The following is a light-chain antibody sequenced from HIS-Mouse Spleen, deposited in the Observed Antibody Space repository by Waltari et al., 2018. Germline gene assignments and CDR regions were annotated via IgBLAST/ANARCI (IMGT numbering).Light chain of an antibody. CDR1: ALPKKY. J-gene: IGLJ2*01. CDR3: YSTDSSGNHRV. V-gene: IGLV3-10*01. Sequence: SYELTQPPSVSVSPGQTARITCSGDALPKKYAYWYQQKSGQAPVLVIYKDSKRPSGIPERFSGSRSGTMATLTISGGQVEDEADYYCYSTDSSGNHRVFGGGTKLTVL. CDR2: KDS.